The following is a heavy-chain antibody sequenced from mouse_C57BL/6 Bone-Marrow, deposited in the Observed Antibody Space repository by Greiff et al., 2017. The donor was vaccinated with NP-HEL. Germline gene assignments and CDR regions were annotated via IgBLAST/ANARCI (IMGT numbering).Heavy chain of an antibody. J-gene: IGHJ3*01. CDR1: GYSITSGYF. Sequence: EVQRVESGPGLVKPSQSLSLTCSVTGYSITSGYFWNWIRQFPGDKLEWMGYISHDGRNNYNPSLKNRISIIRDTSKNQFFLRLSSLTTEDTATYNCAREGGDSGGPFAYWGEGTLVTVS. D-gene: IGHD1-1*02. CDR3: AREGGDSGGPFAY. CDR2: ISHDGRN. V-gene: IGHV3-6*01.